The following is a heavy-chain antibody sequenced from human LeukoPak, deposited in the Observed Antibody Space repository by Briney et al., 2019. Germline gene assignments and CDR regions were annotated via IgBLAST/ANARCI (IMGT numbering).Heavy chain of an antibody. D-gene: IGHD6-13*01. CDR2: IKSKTDGGTT. CDR3: TTGIAAAAYYFDY. V-gene: IGHV3-15*01. Sequence: GGSLRLSCAASGFTFSNAWMSWVRQAPGKGLEWVGRIKSKTDGGTTDYAAPVKGRFTISRDDSKNTLYLQMNSLKTEDTAVYYCTTGIAAAAYYFDYWGQGTLVTVSS. CDR1: GFTFSNAW. J-gene: IGHJ4*02.